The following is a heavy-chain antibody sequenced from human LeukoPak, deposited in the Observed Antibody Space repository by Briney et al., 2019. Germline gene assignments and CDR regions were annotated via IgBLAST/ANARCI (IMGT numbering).Heavy chain of an antibody. Sequence: SETLSLTCTVSGGSISSSTYYWGWLRQPPGKGLEWIVSLYYSGNTFYNPSLKSRVTISVDRSKNQFSRKLSSVTAADTAVYYCASQWYSSSFATWFDPWGQGTLVIVSS. CDR3: ASQWYSSSFATWFDP. CDR2: LYYSGNT. CDR1: GGSISSSTYY. D-gene: IGHD2-2*01. J-gene: IGHJ5*02. V-gene: IGHV4-39*01.